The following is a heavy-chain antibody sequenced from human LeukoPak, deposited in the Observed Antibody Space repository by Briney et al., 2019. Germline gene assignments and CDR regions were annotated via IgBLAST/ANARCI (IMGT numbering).Heavy chain of an antibody. V-gene: IGHV4-30-4*08. CDR1: GGSISSGDYY. CDR3: AREDFGVANYFDY. D-gene: IGHD3-3*01. J-gene: IGHJ4*02. Sequence: TSQTLSLTCTVSGGSISSGDYYWSWIRQPPGKGVEWTGYIYYSGSTYYNPSLKSRVTISVDTSKNQFSLKLSSVTAADTAVYYCAREDFGVANYFDYWGQGTLVTVSS. CDR2: IYYSGST.